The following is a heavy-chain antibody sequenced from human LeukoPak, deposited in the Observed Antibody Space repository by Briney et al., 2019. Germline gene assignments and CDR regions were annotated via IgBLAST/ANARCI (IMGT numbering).Heavy chain of an antibody. CDR2: LHQSGNT. CDR1: GYSISSGFY. CDR3: ASGWSGYYIPEYFQH. D-gene: IGHD3-3*01. J-gene: IGHJ1*01. V-gene: IGHV4-38-2*02. Sequence: PSETLSLTCTVSGYSISSGFYWVWIRQPPGKGLEWIGSLHQSGNTYYNAALKSRVTISVDTSKNQFSLKLSSVTAADTAVYFCASGWSGYYIPEYFQHWGQGTLVTVSS.